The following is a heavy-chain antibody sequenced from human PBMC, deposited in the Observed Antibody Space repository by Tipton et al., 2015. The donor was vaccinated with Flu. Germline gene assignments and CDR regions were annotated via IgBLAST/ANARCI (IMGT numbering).Heavy chain of an antibody. CDR2: IYYSGIT. CDR3: ARVGGDYRDTSGFIPWFDL. CDR1: GAPINNFY. J-gene: IGHJ5*02. Sequence: TLSLTCTVSGAPINNFYWSWIRQSAGKGLEWIGYIYYSGITNYNPSLKSRVTISVDTSKNQFSLRLSSVTAADTAVYYCARVGGDYRDTSGFIPWFDLWGQGTLVTVSS. V-gene: IGHV4-59*01. D-gene: IGHD3-22*01.